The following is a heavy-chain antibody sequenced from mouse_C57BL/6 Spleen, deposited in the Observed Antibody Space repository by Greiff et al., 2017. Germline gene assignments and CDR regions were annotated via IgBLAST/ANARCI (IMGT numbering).Heavy chain of an antibody. CDR3: ARAPVCYGYACDY. CDR2: ISYDGSN. V-gene: IGHV3-6*01. Sequence: EVQLQESGPGLVKPSQSLSLTCSVTGYSITSGYFWNWLRPFPGNKLEWMGYISYDGSNNYKPPLKNRISITRDTSKNQFFLKLDSVTTEDTATDYGARAPVCYGYACDYWGQGTTLTVSA. J-gene: IGHJ2*01. CDR1: GYSITSGYF. D-gene: IGHD2-2*01.